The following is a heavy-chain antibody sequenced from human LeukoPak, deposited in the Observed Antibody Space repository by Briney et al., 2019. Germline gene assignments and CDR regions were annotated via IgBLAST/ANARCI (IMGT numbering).Heavy chain of an antibody. Sequence: GGSLRLSCAASGFIFSSYAMSWVRQAPGEGLEWVSAISGSGGSTYYADSVKGRFTISRDNSKNTLYLQMNSLRAEDTAVYYCAKLRVPAAIQKSLFDPWGQGTLVTVSS. CDR2: ISGSGGST. J-gene: IGHJ5*02. CDR3: AKLRVPAAIQKSLFDP. V-gene: IGHV3-23*01. D-gene: IGHD2-2*01. CDR1: GFIFSSYA.